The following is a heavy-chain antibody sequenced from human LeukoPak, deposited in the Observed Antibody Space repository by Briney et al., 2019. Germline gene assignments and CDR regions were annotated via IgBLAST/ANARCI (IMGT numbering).Heavy chain of an antibody. D-gene: IGHD4-17*01. CDR1: GGTFNSYA. V-gene: IGHV1-3*01. CDR2: INAGNGNT. Sequence: ASVKVSCKASGGTFNSYAMHWVRQAPGQRLEWMGWINAGNGNTKYSQKFQGRVTITRDTSASTAYMELSSLRSEDTAVYYCARDAHDYGDYVFSYWGQGTLVTVSS. CDR3: ARDAHDYGDYVFSY. J-gene: IGHJ4*02.